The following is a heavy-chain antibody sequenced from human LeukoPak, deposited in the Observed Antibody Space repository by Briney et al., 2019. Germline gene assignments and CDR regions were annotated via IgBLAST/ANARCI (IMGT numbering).Heavy chain of an antibody. D-gene: IGHD2-15*01. Sequence: SETLSLTCTVSGGSISSGSYYWSWIRQPAGKGLEWIGRIYTSGSTNYNPSLKSRVTISVDTSKNQFSLKLSSVTAADTAVYYCAREELDCSGGSCYTGDFDYWGREPWSPSPQ. CDR3: AREELDCSGGSCYTGDFDY. V-gene: IGHV4-61*02. CDR1: GGSISSGSYY. J-gene: IGHJ4*02. CDR2: IYTSGST.